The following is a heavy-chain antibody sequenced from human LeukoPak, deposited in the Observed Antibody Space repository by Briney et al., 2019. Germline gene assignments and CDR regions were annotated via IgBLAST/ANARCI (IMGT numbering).Heavy chain of an antibody. D-gene: IGHD4-17*01. V-gene: IGHV1-69*13. CDR1: GGTFSTYA. J-gene: IGHJ4*02. CDR3: ARDRRAPHDYGDYVVGYFDY. Sequence: SVKVSCKASGGTFSTYAINWVRQAPGQGLEWMGGIIPIFGTPNYAQKFQGRVTITADESTSTVYMDLSSLRPEDTAVYYCARDRRAPHDYGDYVVGYFDYWGQGTLVTVSS. CDR2: IIPIFGTP.